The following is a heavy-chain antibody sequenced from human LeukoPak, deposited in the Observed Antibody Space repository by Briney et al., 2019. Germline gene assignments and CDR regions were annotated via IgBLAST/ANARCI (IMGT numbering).Heavy chain of an antibody. CDR1: GFTFNTYA. Sequence: GGSLRLSCAASGFTFNTYAMSWVRQAPGMGLEWVSAIKSDDKTHYADSVKGRFTISRDNSKNTLSLQMNSLRAEDTALYYCAKCRVETYSSGWCNWLDPWGQGTQVTVSS. CDR2: IKSDDKT. D-gene: IGHD6-19*01. V-gene: IGHV3-23*01. J-gene: IGHJ5*02. CDR3: AKCRVETYSSGWCNWLDP.